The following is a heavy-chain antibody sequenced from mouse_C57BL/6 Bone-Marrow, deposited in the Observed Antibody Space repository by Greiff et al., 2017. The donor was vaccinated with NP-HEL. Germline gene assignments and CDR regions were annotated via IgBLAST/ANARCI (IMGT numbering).Heavy chain of an antibody. CDR3: TIPIYYYGSSYGEY. J-gene: IGHJ2*01. V-gene: IGHV14-4*01. D-gene: IGHD1-1*01. Sequence: VQLQQSGAELVRPGASVKLSCTASGFNIKDDYMHWVKQRPEQGLEWIGWIDPANGDTEYASTFQGKATITADTSSNTAYLQLSSLTSEDTAVYSSTIPIYYYGSSYGEYWGQGTTLTVSS. CDR1: GFNIKDDY. CDR2: IDPANGDT.